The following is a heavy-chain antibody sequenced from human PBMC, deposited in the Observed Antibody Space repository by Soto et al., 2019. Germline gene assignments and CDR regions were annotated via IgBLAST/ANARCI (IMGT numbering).Heavy chain of an antibody. D-gene: IGHD3-9*01. CDR2: ISSDGSNK. J-gene: IGHJ4*02. V-gene: IGHV3-30*18. CDR1: GFTCSNYG. Sequence: VQLVESGGGVVQPGRSLRLSCEASGFTCSNYGMHWVRQAPGKGLERVAVISSDGSNKYYADSVKGRFTISSDNSKKTLYLQMNSLRAEDTAVYYYAKDLLRYFAWSPFDYWGQGTLVTVSS. CDR3: AKDLLRYFAWSPFDY.